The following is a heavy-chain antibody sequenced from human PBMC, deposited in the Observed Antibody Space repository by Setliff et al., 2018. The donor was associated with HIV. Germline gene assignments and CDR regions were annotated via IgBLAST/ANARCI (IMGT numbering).Heavy chain of an antibody. CDR2: VYYGGST. D-gene: IGHD5-18*01. Sequence: PSETLSLTCAVSGDSISSSIYYWGWIRQPPGKGLEWIGSVYYGGSTYYNPSLKSRVTISVDTSKNQFSLKLSSVTAADTAVYYCARGSRGYSYAYYYYYMDVWGKGTTVTVSS. J-gene: IGHJ6*03. CDR1: GDSISSSIYY. V-gene: IGHV4-39*07. CDR3: ARGSRGYSYAYYYYYMDV.